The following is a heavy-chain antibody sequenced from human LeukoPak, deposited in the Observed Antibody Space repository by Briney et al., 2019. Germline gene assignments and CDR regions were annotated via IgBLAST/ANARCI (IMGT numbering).Heavy chain of an antibody. Sequence: SSETLSLTCTVSGGSVSSGNYYWSWIRQPPGKGLEWIGYIYYSGNTNYNPSLKSRVTISVDTSKNQFSLNLSSVTTADTAVYYCARDPTWEPHFDYWGQGTLVTVSS. CDR2: IYYSGNT. D-gene: IGHD1-26*01. CDR3: ARDPTWEPHFDY. J-gene: IGHJ4*02. CDR1: GGSVSSGNYY. V-gene: IGHV4-61*01.